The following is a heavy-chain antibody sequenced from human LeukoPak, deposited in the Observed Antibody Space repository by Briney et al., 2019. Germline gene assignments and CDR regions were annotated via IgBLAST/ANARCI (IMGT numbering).Heavy chain of an antibody. J-gene: IGHJ4*02. CDR3: ARAGGYDY. CDR1: GFTFHDYA. V-gene: IGHV3-9*01. Sequence: GRSLRLSCAASGFTFHDYAMHWVRQAPGKGLEWVSGISWNSGSIGYADSVKGRFTISRDNAKNSLYLQMNSLRDEDTAVYYCARAGGYDYWGQGTLVTVPS. CDR2: ISWNSGSI. D-gene: IGHD3-16*01.